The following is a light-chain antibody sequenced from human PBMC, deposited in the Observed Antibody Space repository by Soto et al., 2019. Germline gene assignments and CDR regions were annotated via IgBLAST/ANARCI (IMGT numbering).Light chain of an antibody. J-gene: IGKJ3*01. Sequence: DIQMTQSPSSLSASVGDRVTITCRASQSISGYLNWYQQKPGKAPELLIYGASSLQSGVPSRFSGSGSGTDFTLTISSLQPEDFATYYCQQSYSTSIFTFGPGTKVDIK. CDR1: QSISGY. CDR2: GAS. V-gene: IGKV1-39*01. CDR3: QQSYSTSIFT.